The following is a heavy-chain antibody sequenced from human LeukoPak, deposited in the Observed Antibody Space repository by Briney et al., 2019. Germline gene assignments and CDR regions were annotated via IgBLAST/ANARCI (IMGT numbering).Heavy chain of an antibody. D-gene: IGHD2-2*01. CDR3: ARVWSVGYCSSTSCYGSYNWFDP. Sequence: SETLSLTCTVSGGSISSYYWSWIRQPAGKGLEWIGRIYTSGSTNYNPSLKSRVTMSVDTSKNQFSLKLSSVTAADTAVYYCARVWSVGYCSSTSCYGSYNWFDPWGQGTLVTVSS. V-gene: IGHV4-4*07. J-gene: IGHJ5*02. CDR1: GGSISSYY. CDR2: IYTSGST.